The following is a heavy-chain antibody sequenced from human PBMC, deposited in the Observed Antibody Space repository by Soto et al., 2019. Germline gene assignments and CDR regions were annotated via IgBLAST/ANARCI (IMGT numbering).Heavy chain of an antibody. CDR3: ATSPRGAFDI. D-gene: IGHD3-10*01. CDR2: IYSSGST. CDR1: GGSVNSVNYY. Sequence: QVQLQESGPGLVKPSETLSLSCSVPGGSVNSVNYYWSWIRQPPGKGLEWIGYIYSSGSTNYNPSLKSRVTISVDPSKNQLSLRLISVTTADAAVYYCATSPRGAFDIWGQGTMVTVSS. V-gene: IGHV4-61*01. J-gene: IGHJ3*02.